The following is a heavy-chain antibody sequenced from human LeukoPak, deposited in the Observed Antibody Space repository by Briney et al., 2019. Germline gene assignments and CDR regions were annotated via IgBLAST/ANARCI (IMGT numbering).Heavy chain of an antibody. CDR3: ARGGAGLRSDY. V-gene: IGHV4-38-2*02. J-gene: IGHJ4*02. D-gene: IGHD6-13*01. Sequence: SETLSLTCTVSGYSISSGYYWGWIRQPPGKGLEWIGSIYHSGSTYYNPSLKSRVTISVDTSKNQFSLKLSSVTAADTAVYYCARGGAGLRSDYWGQGTLVTVSS. CDR2: IYHSGST. CDR1: GYSISSGYY.